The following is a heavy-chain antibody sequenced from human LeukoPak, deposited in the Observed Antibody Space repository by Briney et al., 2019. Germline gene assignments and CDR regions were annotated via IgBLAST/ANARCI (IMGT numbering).Heavy chain of an antibody. CDR2: IYYSGST. J-gene: IGHJ3*02. CDR1: GGSISSYY. V-gene: IGHV4-59*01. CDR3: ASLTIFGVVTAFDI. Sequence: SETLSLTCTVSGGSISSYYWSWLRQPPGKGLEWIGYIYYSGSTNYNPSLKSRVTISVDTSKNQFSLKLSSVTAADTAVYYCASLTIFGVVTAFDIWGQGTMVTVSS. D-gene: IGHD3-3*01.